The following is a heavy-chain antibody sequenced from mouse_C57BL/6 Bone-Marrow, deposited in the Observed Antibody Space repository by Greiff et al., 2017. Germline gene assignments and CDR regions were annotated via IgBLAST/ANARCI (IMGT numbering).Heavy chain of an antibody. D-gene: IGHD2-12*01. J-gene: IGHJ4*01. Sequence: QVQLQQPGAELVKPGASVKMSCKASGYTFTSYWITWVKQRPGQGLEWIGDISPGSGSTTYNEKFKSKATLTVDTSSSTAYMQLSSLTSEDSAVYYCARAYYSYYYAMDYWGQGTSVTVSS. CDR1: GYTFTSYW. CDR2: ISPGSGST. V-gene: IGHV1-55*01. CDR3: ARAYYSYYYAMDY.